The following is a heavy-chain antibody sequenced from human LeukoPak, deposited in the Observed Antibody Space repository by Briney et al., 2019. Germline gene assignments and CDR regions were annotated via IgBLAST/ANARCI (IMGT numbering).Heavy chain of an antibody. V-gene: IGHV1-2*02. Sequence: GASVKVSCKASGYTFTGYYMHWVRQAPGQGLEWMGWINPNSGGSNYAQKFQGRVSMTRDTSISTAYMELSRLRSDDTAVYYCARGPVVRRHLGSNWFDPWGQGTLVTVSS. CDR2: INPNSGGS. CDR3: ARGPVVRRHLGSNWFDP. D-gene: IGHD3-10*01. CDR1: GYTFTGYY. J-gene: IGHJ5*02.